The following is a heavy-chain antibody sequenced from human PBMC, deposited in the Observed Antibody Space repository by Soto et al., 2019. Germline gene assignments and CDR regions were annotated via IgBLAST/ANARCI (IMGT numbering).Heavy chain of an antibody. D-gene: IGHD3-10*01. CDR2: INPDGSAK. J-gene: IGHJ3*02. CDR3: AKPHPGNGSCHI. CDR1: GFTFSSYW. Sequence: EVQLVESGGGLVQPGGSLRLSCAASGFTFSSYWMTWVRQVPGKGLEWVAYINPDGSAKSYASSVKGRFTLSRDNAKNSLDLQMNRLRAEDTAVYYCAKPHPGNGSCHIWVQWTMVTVSS. V-gene: IGHV3-7*01.